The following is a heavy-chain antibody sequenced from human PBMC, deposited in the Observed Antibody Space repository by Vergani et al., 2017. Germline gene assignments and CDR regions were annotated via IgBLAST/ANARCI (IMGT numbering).Heavy chain of an antibody. Sequence: QVQLQESGPGLVKPSQTLSLTCTVSGGSISSCGYYWSWLRQHPGKGLAWIGYIYYSASTYHNPSHKSRVTISVDTSKNQFSLKLSTVTAANAAVYSLARGDILDGTGSRCYCYGMEVWGQGTTVTVSS. CDR3: ARGDILDGTGSRCYCYGMEV. D-gene: IGHD5-12*01. CDR2: IYYSAST. J-gene: IGHJ6*02. CDR1: GGSISSCGYY. V-gene: IGHV4-31*03.